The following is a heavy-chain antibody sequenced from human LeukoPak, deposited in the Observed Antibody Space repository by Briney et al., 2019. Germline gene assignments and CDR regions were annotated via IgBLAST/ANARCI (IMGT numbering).Heavy chain of an antibody. CDR3: ARGGGGMDF. V-gene: IGHV3-7*03. J-gene: IGHJ4*02. CDR1: GFIFSNFW. CDR2: IKLDVSDT. Sequence: VGSLRLSCAASGFIFSNFWMSWVRQAPGKGLEWVANIKLDVSDTSYVDSVRVRFPISRDNAKSTLYLQMNSLRAEDTAVYYCARGGGGMDFWGQGTLVTVSS.